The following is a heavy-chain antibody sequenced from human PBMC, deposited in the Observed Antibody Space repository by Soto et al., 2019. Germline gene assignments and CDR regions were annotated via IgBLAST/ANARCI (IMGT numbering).Heavy chain of an antibody. Sequence: GPLRLSYRAAGVTFGSYAVSWVRQGPGKGLEWVSAISGSGGSTYYADSVKGRFTISRDNSKNTLYLQMNSLRAEDTAVYYCAKDRGAVAGTNWFDPWGQGTLVTVSS. CDR3: AKDRGAVAGTNWFDP. CDR1: GVTFGSYA. D-gene: IGHD6-19*01. J-gene: IGHJ5*02. V-gene: IGHV3-23*01. CDR2: ISGSGGST.